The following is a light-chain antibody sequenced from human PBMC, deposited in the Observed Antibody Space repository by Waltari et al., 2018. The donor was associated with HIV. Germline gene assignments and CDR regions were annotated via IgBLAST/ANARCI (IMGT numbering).Light chain of an antibody. CDR1: SSNIGAGYD. Sequence: QSVLTQPPSVSGAPGQRVTISCTGSSSNIGAGYDVHWYQQLPGTAPKLLIYGNSNQPSGLPDRFSGAKSGTSASLAITGLQAEDEADYYCQSYDSSLSGPWVFGGGTKLTVL. J-gene: IGLJ3*02. V-gene: IGLV1-40*01. CDR3: QSYDSSLSGPWV. CDR2: GNS.